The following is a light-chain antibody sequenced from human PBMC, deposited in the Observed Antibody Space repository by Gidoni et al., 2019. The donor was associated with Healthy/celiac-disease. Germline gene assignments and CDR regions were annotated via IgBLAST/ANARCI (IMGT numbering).Light chain of an antibody. Sequence: DIVMTQSPYSLAVSLGERATIHCKSSQSVLYSSNNKNYLAWYQQKPGQPPKLLIYWASTRESGVPDRFSGSGSGTDFTLSISSLQDEDVAVYYCQQYYSTPSWTFGQGTKVEIK. V-gene: IGKV4-1*01. CDR1: QSVLYSSNNKNY. CDR3: QQYYSTPSWT. CDR2: WAS. J-gene: IGKJ1*01.